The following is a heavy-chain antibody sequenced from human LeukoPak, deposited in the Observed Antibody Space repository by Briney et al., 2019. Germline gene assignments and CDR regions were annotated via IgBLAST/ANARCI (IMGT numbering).Heavy chain of an antibody. CDR3: ARGGQQWLVGYFDY. D-gene: IGHD6-19*01. CDR1: GFTFSSYS. CDR2: ISSSSSTI. Sequence: GGSLRLSCAASGFTFSSYSMNWVRQAPWKGLEWVSYISSSSSTIYYADSVKGRFTISRDNAKNSLYLQMNSLRAEDTAVYYCARGGQQWLVGYFDYWGQGTLVTVSS. J-gene: IGHJ4*02. V-gene: IGHV3-48*04.